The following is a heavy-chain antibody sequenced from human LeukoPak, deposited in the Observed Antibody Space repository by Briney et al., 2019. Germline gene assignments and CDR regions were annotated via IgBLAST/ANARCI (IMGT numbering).Heavy chain of an antibody. CDR2: MNPNSGNT. Sequence: GASVKVSCKASGYTFTSYDINWVRQATGQGLEWMGWMNPNSGNTGYAQKFQGRVTMTRYTSISTAYMELSSLRSEDTAVYYCARGDCSSTSCYLALNYYYYGMDVWGQGTTVTVSS. D-gene: IGHD2-2*01. CDR3: ARGDCSSTSCYLALNYYYYGMDV. J-gene: IGHJ6*02. CDR1: GYTFTSYD. V-gene: IGHV1-8*01.